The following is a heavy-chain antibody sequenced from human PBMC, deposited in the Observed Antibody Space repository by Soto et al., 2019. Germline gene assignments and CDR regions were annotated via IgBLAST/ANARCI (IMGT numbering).Heavy chain of an antibody. V-gene: IGHV1-69*01. CDR3: ARKEVESGNYAFDI. CDR2: IILIFGTA. Sequence: QVQLVQSGAEVEKPGSSVKVSCKASGGTFSSYAISWVRQAPGQRLEWMGGIILIFGTANYAQKLQGRVTITPDQSTRTAYMEQSSLRSEDTAGYYCARKEVESGNYAFDIWCQGTMVTVSS. D-gene: IGHD3-10*01. CDR1: GGTFSSYA. J-gene: IGHJ3*02.